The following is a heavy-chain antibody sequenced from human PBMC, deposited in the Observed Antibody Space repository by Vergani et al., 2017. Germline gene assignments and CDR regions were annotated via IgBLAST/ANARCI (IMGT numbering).Heavy chain of an antibody. Sequence: EVQLLESGGGLIQPGGSLRLSCAASGFTVSSNYMSWVRQAPGKGLEWVSVIYSGGSTYYADSVKGRFTISRDNSKNTLYLQMNSLRAEDTAVYYCAREKYYYDSSGYYRNNYYYYGMDVWGQGTTVTVSS. J-gene: IGHJ6*02. CDR2: IYSGGST. D-gene: IGHD3-22*01. CDR3: AREKYYYDSSGYYRNNYYYYGMDV. CDR1: GFTVSSNY. V-gene: IGHV3-53*01.